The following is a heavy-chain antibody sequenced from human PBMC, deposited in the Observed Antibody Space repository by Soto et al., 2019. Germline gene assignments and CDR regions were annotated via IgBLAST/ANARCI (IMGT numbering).Heavy chain of an antibody. CDR2: ISYDGTNK. V-gene: IGHV3-30-3*01. J-gene: IGHJ6*02. Sequence: GGSLRLSCADSGFTFSRNAMNWVRQAPGKGLEWMAFISYDGTNKYYEDSVKGRFTISRDNSKNTLFLQMNSLRGEDSAVYYCASSSRKYDMLTVIYYYVAMDVVGLVSTVA. CDR3: ASSSRKYDMLTVIYYYVAMDV. CDR1: GFTFSRNA. D-gene: IGHD3-9*01.